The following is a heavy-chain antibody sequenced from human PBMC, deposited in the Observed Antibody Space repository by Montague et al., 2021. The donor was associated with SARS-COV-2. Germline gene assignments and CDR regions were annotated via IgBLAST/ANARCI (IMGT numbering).Heavy chain of an antibody. CDR3: VRHPHYDDLNGPPDF. V-gene: IGHV4-59*08. CDR2: VLYNKGT. J-gene: IGHJ4*02. D-gene: IGHD3-9*01. CDR1: GVSVTDYY. Sequence: SETLSLTCTVSGVSVTDYYWSWIRQPPGKGLEWVGDVLYNKGTNFNPSLKSRVAISVDTSKNQFSLRLTSVTAADMAFYYCVRHPHYDDLNGPPDFWDQGTLVTVSS.